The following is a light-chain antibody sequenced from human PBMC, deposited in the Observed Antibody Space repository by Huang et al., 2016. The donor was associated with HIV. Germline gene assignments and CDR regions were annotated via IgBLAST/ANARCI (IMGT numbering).Light chain of an antibody. J-gene: IGKJ2*01. CDR2: DVS. V-gene: IGKV1-39*01. Sequence: DIQMTQSPSSLSASVGDSVAITCRASQSVSRYLNWYQQKPGKAPKLLIYDVSRLHRWVSSRFSGSGSGADFTLSITNLQPEDFATYYCQQSYSAQYTFGQGTKLEIK. CDR3: QQSYSAQYT. CDR1: QSVSRY.